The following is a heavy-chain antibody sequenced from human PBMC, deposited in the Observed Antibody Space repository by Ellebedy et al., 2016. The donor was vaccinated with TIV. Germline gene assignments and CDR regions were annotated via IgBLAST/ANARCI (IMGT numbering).Heavy chain of an antibody. Sequence: GGSLRLSCAASGFTFSDYWMSWVRQAPGKGLEWVANIKQDGSEKYYVDSVKGRFTISRDNARNSVYLQMDNLRVDDTAVYYCARSIGLGYWGQGTLATVST. CDR1: GFTFSDYW. CDR3: ARSIGLGY. D-gene: IGHD2/OR15-2a*01. V-gene: IGHV3-7*01. J-gene: IGHJ4*01. CDR2: IKQDGSEK.